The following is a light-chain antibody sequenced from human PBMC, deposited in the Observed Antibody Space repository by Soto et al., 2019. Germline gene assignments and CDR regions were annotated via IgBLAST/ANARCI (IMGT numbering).Light chain of an antibody. Sequence: EIVLTQSPATLSLSPGERATLSCGASQSVTSNYLAWYQQKPGQAPRLLIQRASTRATGIPARFSGSGSGTEFTLTISSLQSEDFAVYFCQQYNNWPGTFGQGTKVDIK. J-gene: IGKJ1*01. CDR2: RAS. CDR3: QQYNNWPGT. V-gene: IGKV3-15*01. CDR1: QSVTSN.